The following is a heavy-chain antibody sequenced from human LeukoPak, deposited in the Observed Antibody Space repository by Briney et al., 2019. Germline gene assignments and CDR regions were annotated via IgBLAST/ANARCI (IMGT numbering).Heavy chain of an antibody. J-gene: IGHJ4*02. Sequence: GGSLRLSCAASGFTFSSYAMSWVRQAPGKGLEWVSAISGSGGSTYYADSVKGRFTISRDNSKNTLYLQMNSLRAEDTAVYYCAKRFGGYYDSSGYLAYWGQGTLVTVSS. V-gene: IGHV3-23*01. D-gene: IGHD3-22*01. CDR1: GFTFSSYA. CDR3: AKRFGGYYDSSGYLAY. CDR2: ISGSGGST.